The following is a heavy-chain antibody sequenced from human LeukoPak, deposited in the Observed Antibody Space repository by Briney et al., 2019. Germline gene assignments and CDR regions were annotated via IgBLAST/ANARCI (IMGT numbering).Heavy chain of an antibody. CDR2: IYTSGST. V-gene: IGHV4-61*02. D-gene: IGHD1-14*01. Sequence: SETLSLTCTVPGGSISSGSYYWSWIRQPAGKGLEWIGRIYTSGSTNYNPSLKSRVTISVDTSKNQFSLKLSSVTAADTAVYYCARGRNYWGQGTLVTVSS. CDR3: ARGRNY. CDR1: GGSISSGSYY. J-gene: IGHJ4*02.